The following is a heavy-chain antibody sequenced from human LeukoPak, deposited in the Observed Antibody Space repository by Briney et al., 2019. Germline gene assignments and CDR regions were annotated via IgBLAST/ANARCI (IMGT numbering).Heavy chain of an antibody. Sequence: PSETLSLTCAVYGGSFSGYYWSWIRQPPGKGLEWIGEINHSGSTNYNPSLKSRVTISVDTSKNQSSLKLSSVTAADTAVYYCQGYSSSWYRRRAPREGYFDYWGQGTLVTVSS. V-gene: IGHV4-34*01. CDR1: GGSFSGYY. CDR2: INHSGST. CDR3: QGYSSSWYRRRAPREGYFDY. J-gene: IGHJ4*02. D-gene: IGHD6-13*01.